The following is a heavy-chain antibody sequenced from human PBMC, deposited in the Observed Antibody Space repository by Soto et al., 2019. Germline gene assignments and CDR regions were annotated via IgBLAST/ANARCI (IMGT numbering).Heavy chain of an antibody. D-gene: IGHD3-3*01. J-gene: IGHJ4*02. V-gene: IGHV1-69*12. CDR3: ARIGDFWSGYRDGAFGY. Sequence: QVQLVQSGAEVKKPGSSVKVSCKASGGTFSSYAISWVRQAPGQGLEWMGGIIPIFGTANYAQKFQGRVTITADESTSTAYMELSSRRSEDTAVYYCARIGDFWSGYRDGAFGYWGQGTLVTVSS. CDR1: GGTFSSYA. CDR2: IIPIFGTA.